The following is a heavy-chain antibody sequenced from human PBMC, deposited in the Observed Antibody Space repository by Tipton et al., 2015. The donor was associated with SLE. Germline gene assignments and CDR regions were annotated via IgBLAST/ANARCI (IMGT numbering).Heavy chain of an antibody. CDR2: IYHSGST. CDR1: GGSISSSSYY. J-gene: IGHJ4*02. D-gene: IGHD4-11*01. CDR3: ARLGVTTGGY. Sequence: TLSLTCTVSGGSISSSSYYWGWIRQPPGKGLEWIGSIYHSGSTYYNPSLKSRVTISVDTSKNQFSLKLSSVTAADTAVYYCARLGVTTGGYWGQGTLVTVSS. V-gene: IGHV4-39*07.